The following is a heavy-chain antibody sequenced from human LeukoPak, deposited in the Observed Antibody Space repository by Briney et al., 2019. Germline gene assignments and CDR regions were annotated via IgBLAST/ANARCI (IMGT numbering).Heavy chain of an antibody. CDR3: AGPYTSTWTLGY. CDR2: IHYSGST. Sequence: SETLSLTCTVSGASISSSSYSWGWMRQPPGKGLEWTGSIHYSGSTYYNPSLKSRVTISIDTSKNQFSLKLSSVTAADTAVYYCAGPYTSTWTLGYWGLGTLVTVSS. V-gene: IGHV4-39*01. CDR1: GASISSSSYS. J-gene: IGHJ4*02. D-gene: IGHD6-13*01.